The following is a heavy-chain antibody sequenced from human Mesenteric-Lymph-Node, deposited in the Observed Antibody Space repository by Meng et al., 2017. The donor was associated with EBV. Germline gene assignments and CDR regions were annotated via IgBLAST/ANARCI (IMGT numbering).Heavy chain of an antibody. CDR3: ARTYYYDSSGYAPFDY. J-gene: IGHJ4*02. Sequence: LHLPESGPGLVKPSETLSLTCIVSGGSVSSSSYYWGWIRQPPGKGLEWIGSIYYSGSIYYNPSLKSRVTISVDTSKNQFSLKLSSVTAADTAVYYCARTYYYDSSGYAPFDYWGQGTLVTVFS. CDR2: IYYSGSI. CDR1: GGSVSSSSYY. V-gene: IGHV4-39*07. D-gene: IGHD3-22*01.